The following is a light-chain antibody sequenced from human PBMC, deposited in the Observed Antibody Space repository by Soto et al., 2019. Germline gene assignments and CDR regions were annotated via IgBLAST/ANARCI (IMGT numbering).Light chain of an antibody. CDR3: ISFATARFYV. CDR2: GVR. CDR1: SIDICAFDY. J-gene: IGLJ1*01. V-gene: IGLV2-14*01. Sequence: QSGLTQPTSVCGSPGQSNTISCTGNSIDICAFDYVSWYQQHPGKVPRLLIHGVRHRRPDFPSRFSASKTGLTASLTISGLRAQDEANYYCISFATARFYVCGPGAKVPVL.